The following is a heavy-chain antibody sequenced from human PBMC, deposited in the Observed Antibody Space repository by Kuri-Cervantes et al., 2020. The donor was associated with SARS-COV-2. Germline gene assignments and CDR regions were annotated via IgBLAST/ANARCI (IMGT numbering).Heavy chain of an antibody. CDR1: GFTFSSYS. D-gene: IGHD6-6*01. V-gene: IGHV3-21*01. CDR2: ISSSSSYI. J-gene: IGHJ6*02. CDR3: AVQSVAAHYYYGMDV. Sequence: GESLKISCAASGFTFSSYSMNWVRQAPGKGLEWVSSISSSSSYIYYADSVKGRFTFSRDNAKNSLYLQMNSLRAEDTAVYYCAVQSVAAHYYYGMDVWGQGTTVTVSS.